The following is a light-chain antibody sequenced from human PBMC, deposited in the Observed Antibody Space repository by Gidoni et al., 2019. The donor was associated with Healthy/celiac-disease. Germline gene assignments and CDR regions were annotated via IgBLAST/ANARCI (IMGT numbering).Light chain of an antibody. CDR3: SSYTSSSTL. CDR2: EVS. J-gene: IGLJ2*01. Sequence: QSALTQPASVSGSPGQSITISCTGTSSDVGGYNYVSWYQQHQGKAPKRMIYEVSNRPSGVSNRFSGSKSGNTASLTISGLQAEDEADYYCSSYTSSSTLFGGGTKLTVL. V-gene: IGLV2-14*01. CDR1: SSDVGGYNY.